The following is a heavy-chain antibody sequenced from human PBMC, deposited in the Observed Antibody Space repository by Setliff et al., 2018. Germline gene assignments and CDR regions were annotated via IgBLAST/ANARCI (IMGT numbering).Heavy chain of an antibody. D-gene: IGHD2-21*02. Sequence: SETLSLTCTVSGYSISSGYIWGWSRQPPGKGLEWVGNIGHTGSINYNPSLKSRLTISRDTSKNQVSLKLNSVTATDTAVYYCARDLGHGGDSDYWGQGILVTVSS. CDR1: GYSISSGYI. CDR2: IGHTGSI. J-gene: IGHJ4*02. CDR3: ARDLGHGGDSDY. V-gene: IGHV4-38-2*02.